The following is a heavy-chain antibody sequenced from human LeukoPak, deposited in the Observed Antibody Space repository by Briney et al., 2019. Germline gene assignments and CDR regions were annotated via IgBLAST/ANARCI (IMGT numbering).Heavy chain of an antibody. Sequence: ASAKVSCKVSGYTFTSYYMHWVRQAPGQWLEWMGRINPNSGGTNYAQKFQGRVTMTRDTSISTAYMELSRLRSDDTAVYYCARSITRGPFDYWGQGTLVTVSS. CDR1: GYTFTSYY. CDR2: INPNSGGT. D-gene: IGHD3-10*01. V-gene: IGHV1-2*06. CDR3: ARSITRGPFDY. J-gene: IGHJ4*02.